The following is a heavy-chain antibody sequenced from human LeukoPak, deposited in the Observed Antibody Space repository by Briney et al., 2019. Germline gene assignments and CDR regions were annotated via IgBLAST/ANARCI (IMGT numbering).Heavy chain of an antibody. J-gene: IGHJ4*02. V-gene: IGHV1-18*01. D-gene: IGHD3-22*01. CDR1: GYRLSYYG. CDR2: INAYTGNT. CDR3: ARAHPEYYDSSGYNPLDF. Sequence: ASVRVSCKASGYRLSYYGISWVRQAPGQGLEWMGWINAYTGNTNYAQKLQGRVTMTTDTSTSTAYMELRSLRSDDTAVYYCARAHPEYYDSSGYNPLDFWGQGTLVTVSS.